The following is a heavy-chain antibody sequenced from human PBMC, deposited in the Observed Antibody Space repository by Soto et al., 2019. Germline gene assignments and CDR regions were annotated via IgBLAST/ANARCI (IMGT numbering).Heavy chain of an antibody. CDR1: GGSISSYY. D-gene: IGHD2-15*01. Sequence: PSETLSLTCTVSGGSISSYYWSWIRQPPGKGLEWIGYIYYSGSTNYNPSLKSRVTISVDTSKNQFSLKLSSVTAADTAVYYCARVGDCSGGSCYYYYYGMDVWGQGTTVTVYS. J-gene: IGHJ6*02. CDR2: IYYSGST. CDR3: ARVGDCSGGSCYYYYYGMDV. V-gene: IGHV4-59*01.